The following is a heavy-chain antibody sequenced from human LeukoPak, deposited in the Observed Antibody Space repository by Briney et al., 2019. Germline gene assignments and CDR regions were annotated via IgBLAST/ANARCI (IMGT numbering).Heavy chain of an antibody. CDR2: INHSGST. CDR3: ARGWEVTTFLDV. D-gene: IGHD4-17*01. Sequence: SETLSLTCAVYGGSFSGYYWSWIRRPPGKGLEWIGEINHSGSTNYNPSLKSRVTISVDTSKNQFSLKLSSVTAADTAVYYCARGWEVTTFLDVWGKGTTVTVSS. V-gene: IGHV4-34*01. J-gene: IGHJ6*04. CDR1: GGSFSGYY.